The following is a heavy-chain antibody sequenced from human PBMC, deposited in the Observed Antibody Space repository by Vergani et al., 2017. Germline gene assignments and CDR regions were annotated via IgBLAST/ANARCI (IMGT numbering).Heavy chain of an antibody. J-gene: IGHJ4*02. CDR3: ASDVWFSNSRIS. CDR1: GFTFRNYA. Sequence: EVQLLESGGGLAQPGGSLRLSCAASGFTFRNYAMTWVRQAPGKGLEWVSIISDNGGTTYYADSVKGRFTISRDNSKNSLFLQMHSLRPEDTAIYFCASDVWFSNSRISWGLGTLVTVSS. V-gene: IGHV3-23*01. CDR2: ISDNGGTT. D-gene: IGHD6-13*01.